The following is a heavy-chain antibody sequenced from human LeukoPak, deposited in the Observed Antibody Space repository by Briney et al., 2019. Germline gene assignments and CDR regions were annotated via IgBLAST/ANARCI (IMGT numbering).Heavy chain of an antibody. V-gene: IGHV3-23*01. CDR2: ISDSGGST. J-gene: IGHJ4*02. CDR3: AKDGRYCGSLSCSFES. CDR1: GFAFSRYV. Sequence: TRGSLTLSCAASGFAFSRYVGSWVRQAPGKGLEWVSAISDSGGSTYYADSVKGRFTISRDNSKNTLSLQMDSLRAEDTAVYYCAKDGRYCGSLSCSFESWGQGLLVSVSS. D-gene: IGHD2-2*01.